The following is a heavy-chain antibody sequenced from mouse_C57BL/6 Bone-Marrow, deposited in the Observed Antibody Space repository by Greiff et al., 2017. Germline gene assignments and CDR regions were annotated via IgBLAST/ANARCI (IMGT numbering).Heavy chain of an antibody. CDR3: ASDYEGAKDY. D-gene: IGHD2-4*01. CDR2: INPNNGGT. J-gene: IGHJ4*01. V-gene: IGHV1-26*01. CDR1: GYTFTDYY. Sequence: VQLQQSGPELVKPGASVKISCKASGYTFTDYYMNWVKQSHGKSLEWIGDINPNNGGTSYNQKFKGKATLTVDKSSSTAYMELRSLTSEDSAVYYCASDYEGAKDYWGQGTSVTVSS.